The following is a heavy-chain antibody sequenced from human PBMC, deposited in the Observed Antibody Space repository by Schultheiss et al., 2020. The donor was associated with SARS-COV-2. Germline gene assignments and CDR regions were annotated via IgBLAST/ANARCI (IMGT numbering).Heavy chain of an antibody. CDR2: ISHGGST. CDR3: ARGRTNLVVPAAMAYYYYGMDV. D-gene: IGHD2-2*01. J-gene: IGHJ6*02. V-gene: IGHV4-39*07. CDR1: GGSISSGDYY. Sequence: GSLRLSCTVSGGSISSGDYYWSWVRQAPGKGLEWIGEISHGGSTNYNPSLKSRVTISVDTSKNQFSLKLSSVTAADTAVYYCARGRTNLVVPAAMAYYYYGMDVWGQGTTVTVSS.